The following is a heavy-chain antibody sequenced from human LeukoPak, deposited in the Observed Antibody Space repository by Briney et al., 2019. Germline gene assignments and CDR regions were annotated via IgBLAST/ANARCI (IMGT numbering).Heavy chain of an antibody. Sequence: ASVKVSCKASGGTFSSYAISWVRQAPGQGLEWMGRIIPIFGTANYAQKFQGRVTMTRNTSISTAYMELSSLRSEDTAVYYCARGPTHSRYGSGIGYWGQGTLVTVSS. V-gene: IGHV1-69*05. CDR2: IIPIFGTA. CDR1: GGTFSSYA. CDR3: ARGPTHSRYGSGIGY. D-gene: IGHD3-10*01. J-gene: IGHJ4*02.